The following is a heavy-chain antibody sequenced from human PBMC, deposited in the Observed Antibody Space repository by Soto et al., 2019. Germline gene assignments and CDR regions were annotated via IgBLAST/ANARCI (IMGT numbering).Heavy chain of an antibody. CDR3: ARANCCGLDL. J-gene: IGHJ6*02. Sequence: GRSLRRSGAASGFPFIYWMQWVRQVPGKDLVWVSRMNIDGSTITHADSVKGRFTISIDNAKNTLYLQMNSLRAEDTAVYSCARANCCGLDLWGQGTTVTVSS. V-gene: IGHV3-74*01. CDR2: MNIDGSTI. CDR1: GFPFIYW.